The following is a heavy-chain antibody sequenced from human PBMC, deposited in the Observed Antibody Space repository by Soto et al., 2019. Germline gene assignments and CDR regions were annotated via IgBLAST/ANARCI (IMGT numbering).Heavy chain of an antibody. D-gene: IGHD2-2*02. V-gene: IGHV1-18*01. CDR3: ARDFIYCSSTSCYIQHNWFDP. J-gene: IGHJ5*02. CDR1: GYTFTSYG. CDR2: ISAYNGNT. Sequence: ASVKVSCKASGYTFTSYGISWVRQAPGQGLERMGWISAYNGNTNYAQKLQGRVTMTTDTSTSTAYMELRSLRSDDTAVYYCARDFIYCSSTSCYIQHNWFDPWGQGTLVTVSS.